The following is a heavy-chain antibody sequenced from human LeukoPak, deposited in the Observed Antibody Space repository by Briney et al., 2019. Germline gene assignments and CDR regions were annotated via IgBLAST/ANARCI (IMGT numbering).Heavy chain of an antibody. CDR2: ISAYNGHT. V-gene: IGHV1-18*01. CDR3: ARGGSSGEWFSHLDY. CDR1: GYTFTSYG. J-gene: IGHJ4*02. Sequence: ASVKVSCKASGYTFTSYGISWVRQATGQGLEWMGWISAYNGHTKYAQKVQGRVTMTTDTSTSTAYMELRSLRSDDAAVYYCARGGSSGEWFSHLDYWGQGTLVTVSS. D-gene: IGHD3-3*01.